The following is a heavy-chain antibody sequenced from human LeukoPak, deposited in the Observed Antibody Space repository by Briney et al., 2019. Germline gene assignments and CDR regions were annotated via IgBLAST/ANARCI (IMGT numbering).Heavy chain of an antibody. Sequence: GGSLRLSCAASGFTFSSYDMRWVRQATGKGLEWVSAIGTAGDTYYPGSVKGRFTISRENAKNSLYRQMNSLRAGDTAVYYCARGGAGTTGTDAFDIWGQGTMVTVSS. V-gene: IGHV3-13*01. D-gene: IGHD1-1*01. J-gene: IGHJ3*02. CDR2: IGTAGDT. CDR1: GFTFSSYD. CDR3: ARGGAGTTGTDAFDI.